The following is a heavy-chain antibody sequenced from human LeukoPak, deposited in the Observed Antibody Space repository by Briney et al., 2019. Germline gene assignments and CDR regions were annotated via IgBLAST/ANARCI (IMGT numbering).Heavy chain of an antibody. CDR1: GYTFTSYG. J-gene: IGHJ4*02. CDR2: ISAYNGNT. Sequence: GASVKVSCKASGYTFTSYGISWVRQAPGQGLEWMGWISAYNGNTNYAQKLQGRVTMTTDTSTSTAYMELRSLRSDDTAVYYCARDSIEYYYDSSGPPDFDYWGQETLVTVSS. CDR3: ARDSIEYYYDSSGPPDFDY. D-gene: IGHD3-22*01. V-gene: IGHV1-18*01.